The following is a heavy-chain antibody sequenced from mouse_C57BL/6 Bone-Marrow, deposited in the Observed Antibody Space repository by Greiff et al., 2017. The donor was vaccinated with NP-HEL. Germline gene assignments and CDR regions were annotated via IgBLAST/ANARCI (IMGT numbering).Heavy chain of an antibody. D-gene: IGHD2-10*01. Sequence: VKLQESGAELVRPGASVTLSCKASGYTFTDYEMHWVKQTPVHGLEWIGAIDPETGGTAYNQKFKGKAILTADKSSSTAYMELRSLTSEDSAVYYCTRPLLWFAYWGQGTLVTVSA. CDR3: TRPLLWFAY. V-gene: IGHV1-15*01. CDR1: GYTFTDYE. CDR2: IDPETGGT. J-gene: IGHJ3*01.